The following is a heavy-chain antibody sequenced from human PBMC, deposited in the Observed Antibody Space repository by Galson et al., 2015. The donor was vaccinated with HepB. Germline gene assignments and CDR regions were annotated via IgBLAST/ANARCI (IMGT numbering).Heavy chain of an antibody. CDR1: GFTFSSYS. V-gene: IGHV3-21*01. D-gene: IGHD2-2*03. CDR3: ARVALRPGYCSSTSCFNWFDP. CDR2: ISSRSSYI. Sequence: SLRLSCAASGFTFSSYSMNWVRQAPGQGLEWVSSISSRSSYIYYADSVKGRFTISRDNAKNSLYLQMNSLRAEDTAVYYCARVALRPGYCSSTSCFNWFDPRGQGTLVTVSS. J-gene: IGHJ5*02.